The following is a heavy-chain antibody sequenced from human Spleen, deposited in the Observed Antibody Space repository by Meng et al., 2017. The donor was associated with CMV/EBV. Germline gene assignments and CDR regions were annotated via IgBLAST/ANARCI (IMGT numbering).Heavy chain of an antibody. J-gene: IGHJ4*02. CDR2: IKSKTDGGTT. Sequence: GRSLKISCAASGFTFSNAWMSWVRQAPGKGLEWVGRIKSKTDGGTTDYAAPVKGRFTISRDDSKNTLYLQMNSLKTEDTAVYYCTTSPPIVATTFDYWGQGTLVTVSS. D-gene: IGHD5-12*01. CDR3: TTSPPIVATTFDY. CDR1: GFTFSNAW. V-gene: IGHV3-15*01.